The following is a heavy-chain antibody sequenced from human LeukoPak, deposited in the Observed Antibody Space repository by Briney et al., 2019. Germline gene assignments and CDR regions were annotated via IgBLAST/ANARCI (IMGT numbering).Heavy chain of an antibody. CDR1: GHTFTSYA. D-gene: IGHD4-17*01. J-gene: IGHJ4*02. Sequence: ASVKVSCKASGHTFTSYAMHWVRQAPGQRLEWMGWINAGNGNTKYSQKFQGRVTITRDTSASTAYMELSSLRSEDTAVYYCARGATTVTTSAFDYWGQGTLVTVSS. V-gene: IGHV1-3*01. CDR2: INAGNGNT. CDR3: ARGATTVTTSAFDY.